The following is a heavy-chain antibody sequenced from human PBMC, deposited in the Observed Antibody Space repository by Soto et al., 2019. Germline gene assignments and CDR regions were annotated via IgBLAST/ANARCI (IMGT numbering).Heavy chain of an antibody. CDR3: ASYCSSTSCYGMSNMDV. J-gene: IGHJ6*03. CDR2: IYYSGST. V-gene: IGHV4-59*08. Sequence: SETLSLTCTVSGGSISSYYWSWIRQPPGKGLEWIGYIYYSGSTNYNPSLKSRVTISVDTSKNQFSLKLSSVTAADTAVYYCASYCSSTSCYGMSNMDVWGKGTTVTVSS. CDR1: GGSISSYY. D-gene: IGHD2-2*01.